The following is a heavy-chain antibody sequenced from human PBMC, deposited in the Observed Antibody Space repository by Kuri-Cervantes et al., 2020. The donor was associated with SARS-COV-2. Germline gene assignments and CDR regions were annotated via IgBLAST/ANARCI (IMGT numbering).Heavy chain of an antibody. CDR2: IRYDGSNK. J-gene: IGHJ4*02. CDR1: GFTFSSYS. Sequence: GGSLRPSCAASGFTFSSYSMNWVRQAPGKGLEWVAFIRYDGSNKYYADSVKGRFTISRGNSKNTLYLQMNSLRAEDTAVYYCAKDQGDSYGISYFDYWGQGTLVTVSS. CDR3: AKDQGDSYGISYFDY. D-gene: IGHD5-18*01. V-gene: IGHV3-30*02.